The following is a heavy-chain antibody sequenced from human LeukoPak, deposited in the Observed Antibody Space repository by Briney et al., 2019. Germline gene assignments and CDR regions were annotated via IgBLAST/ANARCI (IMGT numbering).Heavy chain of an antibody. Sequence: SETLSLTCTVSGGSIRSYYWSWIRQPPGKGLEWIGYIYYSGSTNYNPSLKSRVTISVDTSKNQFSLNLSSVTAADTAVYYCARVLPYSSGWGVDYWGQGTLVTVSS. CDR2: IYYSGST. V-gene: IGHV4-59*01. D-gene: IGHD6-19*01. CDR3: ARVLPYSSGWGVDY. J-gene: IGHJ4*02. CDR1: GGSIRSYY.